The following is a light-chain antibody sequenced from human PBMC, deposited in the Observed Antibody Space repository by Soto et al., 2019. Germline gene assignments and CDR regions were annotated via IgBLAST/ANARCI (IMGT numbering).Light chain of an antibody. CDR1: ESLSTF. Sequence: EIVLTQSPGTLSVSPGERVTLSCRASESLSTFLAWYQQKPGQAPRLLIYGGSTKATGIPARFSGSGSATDFTLTISSLQSEDSAVYYWQSCNYWPFAFGQGTKLEI. CDR3: QSCNYWPFA. CDR2: GGS. J-gene: IGKJ2*01. V-gene: IGKV3-15*01.